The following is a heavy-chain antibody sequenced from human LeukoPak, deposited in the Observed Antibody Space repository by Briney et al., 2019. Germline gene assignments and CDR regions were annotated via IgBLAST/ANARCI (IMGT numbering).Heavy chain of an antibody. J-gene: IGHJ4*02. CDR2: INHSGST. Sequence: SETLSLTCAVYGGSSSGYYWSWIRQPPGKGLEWIGEINHSGSTNYNPSLKSRVTISVDTSKNQFSLKLSSVTAADTAVYYCARFRAVTTYYFDYWGQGTLVTVSS. CDR3: ARFRAVTTYYFDY. V-gene: IGHV4-34*01. D-gene: IGHD4-17*01. CDR1: GGSSSGYY.